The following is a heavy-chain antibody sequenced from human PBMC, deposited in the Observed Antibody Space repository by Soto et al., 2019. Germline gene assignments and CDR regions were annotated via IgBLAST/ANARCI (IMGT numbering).Heavy chain of an antibody. D-gene: IGHD2-15*01. CDR3: ARDIGGLDY. V-gene: IGHV1-3*01. CDR2: INAGNGNT. J-gene: IGHJ4*02. CDR1: GYTFTIYA. Sequence: QVQLVQSGAEVKKPGASVKVSCNASGYTFTIYAMHWVRHAPGQRLEWMGWINAGNGNTKYSQKFQGRVTITRDTYASTAYMELSSLRSEDTAVYYCARDIGGLDYWGQGTLVTVSS.